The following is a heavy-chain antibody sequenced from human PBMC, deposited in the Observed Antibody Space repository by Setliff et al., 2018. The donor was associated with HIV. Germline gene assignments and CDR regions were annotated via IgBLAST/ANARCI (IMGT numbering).Heavy chain of an antibody. J-gene: IGHJ6*03. CDR2: IYYNGST. Sequence: SETLSLTCTVSGGSISSSGFYWTWIRQHQGKGLEWIGYIYYNGSTYYNPSLKSRVTISVDTSKKQVSLKLSSVTAADTAVYYCARGLTIFGVATPGFYSFLDVWGKGTTVTVSS. V-gene: IGHV4-31*03. CDR1: GGSISSSGFY. CDR3: ARGLTIFGVATPGFYSFLDV. D-gene: IGHD3-3*01.